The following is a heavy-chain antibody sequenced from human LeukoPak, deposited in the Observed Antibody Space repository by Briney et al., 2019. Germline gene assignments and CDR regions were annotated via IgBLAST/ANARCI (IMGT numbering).Heavy chain of an antibody. Sequence: GGSLRLSCAASGFIFSSFSMNWVRQAPGKGPEWVSYIKSSSSIIYYADSVKGRFTISRDNAKNSLYLQMNSLRDEDTAVYYCAREGYYNMDVWGQGTTVTVSS. J-gene: IGHJ6*02. V-gene: IGHV3-48*02. CDR3: AREGYYNMDV. CDR2: IKSSSSII. CDR1: GFIFSSFS.